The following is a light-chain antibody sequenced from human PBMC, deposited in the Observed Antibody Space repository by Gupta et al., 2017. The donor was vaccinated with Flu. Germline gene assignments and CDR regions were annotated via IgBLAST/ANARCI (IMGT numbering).Light chain of an antibody. CDR2: STN. CDR1: SGSVSTSYY. CDR3: VLYMGSGISYV. J-gene: IGLJ1*01. V-gene: IGLV8-61*01. Sequence: QTVVTQEPSFSVSPGGTVTLTCGLSSGSVSTSYYPSWFQQTPGQAPRTLIYSTNTRSSGVPDRFSGSILGSKAALTITGAQPDDESDYYCVLYMGSGISYVSGTGTKVTVL.